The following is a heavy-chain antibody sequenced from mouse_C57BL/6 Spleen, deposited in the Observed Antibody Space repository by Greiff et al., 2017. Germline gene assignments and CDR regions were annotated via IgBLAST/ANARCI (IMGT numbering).Heavy chain of an antibody. J-gene: IGHJ2*01. Sequence: VQLQQPGAELVRPGSSVKLSCKASGYTFTSYWMDWVKQRPGQGLEWIGNIYPSDSETHYNQKFKDKATLTVDKSSSTAYMQLSSLTSEDSAVYYCARLGGLDYWGQGTTLTVSS. CDR3: ARLGGLDY. CDR2: IYPSDSET. CDR1: GYTFTSYW. V-gene: IGHV1-61*01.